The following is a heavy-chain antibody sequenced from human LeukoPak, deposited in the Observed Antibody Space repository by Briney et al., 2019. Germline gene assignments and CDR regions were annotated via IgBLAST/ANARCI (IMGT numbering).Heavy chain of an antibody. CDR2: INPSGGST. J-gene: IGHJ4*02. CDR3: ARTYSSGWYDY. Sequence: GASVKVPCKASGYTFTSYYMHWVRQAPGQGLEWMGIINPSGGSTSYAQKFQGRVTMTRDTSTSTVYMELSSLRSEDTAMYYCARTYSSGWYDYWGQGTLVTVSS. D-gene: IGHD6-19*01. CDR1: GYTFTSYY. V-gene: IGHV1-46*01.